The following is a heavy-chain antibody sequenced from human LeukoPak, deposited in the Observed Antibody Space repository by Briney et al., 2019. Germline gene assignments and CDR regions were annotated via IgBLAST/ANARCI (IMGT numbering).Heavy chain of an antibody. D-gene: IGHD2-21*01. V-gene: IGHV1-69*04. Sequence: SVKVSCKASGCTFSSYATSWVRQAPGQGLEWMGRIIPILGIANYAQKFQGRVTITADKSTSAAYMELSSLRSEDTAVYYCATDIERGDFPDYWGQGTLVTVSS. J-gene: IGHJ4*02. CDR2: IIPILGIA. CDR3: ATDIERGDFPDY. CDR1: GCTFSSYA.